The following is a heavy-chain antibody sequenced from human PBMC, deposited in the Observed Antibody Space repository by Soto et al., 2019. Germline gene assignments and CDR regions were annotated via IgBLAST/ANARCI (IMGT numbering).Heavy chain of an antibody. CDR2: IYYSGST. D-gene: IGHD3-10*01. Sequence: QVQLQESGPGLVKPSQTLSLTCTVSGGSISSGDYYWSWTRQPPGKGLEWIGYIYYSGSTYYNPSLKSRVTISVATSQNQFSLKLSSVTAADTAVYYCARAQGSGFLVSWGQGTLVTVSS. CDR3: ARAQGSGFLVS. J-gene: IGHJ4*02. CDR1: GGSISSGDYY. V-gene: IGHV4-30-4*01.